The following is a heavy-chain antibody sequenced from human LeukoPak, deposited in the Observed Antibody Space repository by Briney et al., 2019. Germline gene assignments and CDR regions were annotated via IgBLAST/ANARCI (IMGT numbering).Heavy chain of an antibody. D-gene: IGHD5-18*01. CDR1: GFTVSTNC. CDR3: ARVDTVMAYYFDL. J-gene: IGHJ4*02. CDR2: INSGGTT. V-gene: IGHV3-53*04. Sequence: AGSLRLSCAASGFTVSTNCMTWVRQAPGKGLEWVSTINSGGTTYYADSVMGRFTISRHNSRNTLYLQMNSLRAEDTAVYYCARVDTVMAYYFDLWGQGTLVTASS.